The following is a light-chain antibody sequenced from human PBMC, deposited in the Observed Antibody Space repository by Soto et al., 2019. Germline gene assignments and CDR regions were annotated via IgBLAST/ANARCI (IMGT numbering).Light chain of an antibody. J-gene: IGKJ1*01. CDR3: QKYNSAPWT. CDR2: DTY. V-gene: IGKV3-15*01. Sequence: IVLIQSPATLSVSPGERATLSCRASQNISNYLIWYQQKPGQAHRLVIYDTYTRATGIPARFSGSGSGTEFTLTIRSLQPEDVATYYCQKYNSAPWTFGQGTKVDIK. CDR1: QNISNY.